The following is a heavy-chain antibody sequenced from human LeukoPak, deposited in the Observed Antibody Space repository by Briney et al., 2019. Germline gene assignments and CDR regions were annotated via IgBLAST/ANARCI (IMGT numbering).Heavy chain of an antibody. V-gene: IGHV3-48*01. CDR1: GFTFSSYT. J-gene: IGHJ6*03. Sequence: TGGSLRLSCAASGFTFSSYTMNWVRQAPGKGLEWISYICGSISIVSYADSVKGRFTISRDNARNSLYLQLNSLRAEDTAVYYCARVKRRVFLEWLTSSSRWYMDVWGKGTTVTVSS. D-gene: IGHD3-3*01. CDR2: ICGSISIV. CDR3: ARVKRRVFLEWLTSSSRWYMDV.